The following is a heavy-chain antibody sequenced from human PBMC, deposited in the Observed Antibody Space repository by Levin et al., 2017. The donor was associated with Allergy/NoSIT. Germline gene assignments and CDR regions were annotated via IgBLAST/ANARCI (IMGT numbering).Heavy chain of an antibody. CDR2: INSDGSNT. Sequence: GGSLRLSCAASGFTFSNYWMHWVRQAPGKGLVWVSHINSDGSNTNYADSVKGRFTISRDNSKNTLHLQMSSLRPEDTAVYYCAKGGDMDVWGQGTTVTVSS. V-gene: IGHV3-74*01. J-gene: IGHJ6*02. D-gene: IGHD3-10*01. CDR3: AKGGDMDV. CDR1: GFTFSNYW.